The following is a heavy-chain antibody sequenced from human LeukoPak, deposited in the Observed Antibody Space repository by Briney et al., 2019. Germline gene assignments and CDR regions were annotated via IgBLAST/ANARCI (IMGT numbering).Heavy chain of an antibody. D-gene: IGHD6-13*01. CDR2: INGDGRNI. V-gene: IGHV3-74*01. CDR3: VKEFRSSWYPRDAFDL. CDR1: GFTFSSYW. J-gene: IGHJ3*01. Sequence: GGSLRLSCVASGFTFSSYWMQWVRQDPRKGLVWVSRINGDGRNIDYADSVKGRFTISRDNAKNSLYLQMNSLRVEDTAFYYCVKEFRSSWYPRDAFDLWGQGTMVTVSS.